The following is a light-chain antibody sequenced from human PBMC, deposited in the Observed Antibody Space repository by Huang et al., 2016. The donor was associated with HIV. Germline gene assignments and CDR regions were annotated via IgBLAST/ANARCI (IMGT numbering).Light chain of an antibody. J-gene: IGKJ2*01. Sequence: EIVLTQSPGTLSLSPGERATRSCRASQSVSSSYLAWYQQKPGQAPRLLISGASSRATGIPDRFSGSGSGTDFTLTISRLEPEDFAVYYCQQYGSSPPYTFGQGTKLEIK. V-gene: IGKV3-20*01. CDR3: QQYGSSPPYT. CDR1: QSVSSSY. CDR2: GAS.